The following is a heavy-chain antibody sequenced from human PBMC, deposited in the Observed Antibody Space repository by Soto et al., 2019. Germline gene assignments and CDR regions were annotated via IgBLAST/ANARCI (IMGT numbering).Heavy chain of an antibody. J-gene: IGHJ6*02. D-gene: IGHD4-17*01. CDR1: GFTFSTFG. CDR3: AKDLQAYGDYDYYCYGLDV. V-gene: IGHV3-30*18. Sequence: QLVESGGGVVPPGASLKLSFAASGFTFSTFGMHWVRQAPSKGPGWGAVISYDGNNKVYADSVKGRFTISRDNFKNTVDLVMNNLKVDDTAVYYCAKDLQAYGDYDYYCYGLDVWGQGATVSVSS. CDR2: ISYDGNNK.